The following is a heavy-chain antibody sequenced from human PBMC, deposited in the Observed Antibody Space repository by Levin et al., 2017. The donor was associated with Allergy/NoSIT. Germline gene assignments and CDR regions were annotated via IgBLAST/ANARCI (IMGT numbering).Heavy chain of an antibody. CDR3: TTDAGYKGYAVFQY. Sequence: GESLKISCAASGFIFSNAWMTWVRQAPGKGLEWVGRIKSKTDGGTTDYAAPVKGRFTISRDDSKNTLYLQTNSLQTEDTAVYYCTTDAGYKGYAVFQYWGQGTLVTVSS. D-gene: IGHD5-24*01. CDR2: IKSKTDGGTT. J-gene: IGHJ1*01. V-gene: IGHV3-15*01. CDR1: GFIFSNAW.